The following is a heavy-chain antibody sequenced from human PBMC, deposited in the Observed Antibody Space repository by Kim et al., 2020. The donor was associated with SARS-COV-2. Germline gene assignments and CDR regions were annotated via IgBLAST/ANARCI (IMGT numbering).Heavy chain of an antibody. CDR1: GFTFSSYG. V-gene: IGHV3-33*01. J-gene: IGHJ4*02. Sequence: GGSLRLSCAASGFTFSSYGMHWVRQAPGKGLEWVAVIWYDGSNKYYADSVKGRFTISRDNSKNTLYLQMNSLRAEDTAVYYCARGRIAAAELGYWGQGTLVTVSS. CDR3: ARGRIAAAELGY. CDR2: IWYDGSNK. D-gene: IGHD6-13*01.